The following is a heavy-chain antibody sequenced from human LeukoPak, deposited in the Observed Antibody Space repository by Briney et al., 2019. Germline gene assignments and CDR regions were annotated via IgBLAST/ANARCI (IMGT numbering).Heavy chain of an antibody. J-gene: IGHJ4*02. Sequence: GGSLRLSCAASGFTFSSYWMSWVRQAPGKGLEWVANIKQDGSEKYYVDSVKGRFTISRDNAKNSLYLQMNSLRAEDTAVYYCARDRRYSSGWYVPYYFDYWGQGTLVIVSS. V-gene: IGHV3-7*01. CDR2: IKQDGSEK. D-gene: IGHD6-19*01. CDR3: ARDRRYSSGWYVPYYFDY. CDR1: GFTFSSYW.